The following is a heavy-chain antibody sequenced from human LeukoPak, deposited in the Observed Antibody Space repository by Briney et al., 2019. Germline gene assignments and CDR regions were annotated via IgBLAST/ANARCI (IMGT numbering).Heavy chain of an antibody. CDR2: IYPGDSDA. CDR3: AGYSGYGLGAFDI. D-gene: IGHD5-12*01. V-gene: IGHV5-51*01. Sequence: GESLKISCKGSGYSFTNYWIGWVRQMPGKGLKWMGIIYPGDSDARYSPSFQGQVTISADKSISTAYLQWSSLKASDTAMYYCAGYSGYGLGAFDIWGQGTMVTVSS. CDR1: GYSFTNYW. J-gene: IGHJ3*02.